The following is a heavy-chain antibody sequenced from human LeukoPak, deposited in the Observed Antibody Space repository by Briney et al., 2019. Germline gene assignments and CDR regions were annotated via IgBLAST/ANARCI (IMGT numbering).Heavy chain of an antibody. Sequence: SETLSLTCAVYGGSFSGYYWSWIRPPPGKGLEWIGEINHSGSTNYNPSLKSRVTISVDTSKNQFSLKLSSVTAADTAVYYCARGKYTNWFDPWGQGTLVTVSS. CDR2: INHSGST. D-gene: IGHD6-6*01. CDR3: ARGKYTNWFDP. J-gene: IGHJ5*02. V-gene: IGHV4-34*01. CDR1: GGSFSGYY.